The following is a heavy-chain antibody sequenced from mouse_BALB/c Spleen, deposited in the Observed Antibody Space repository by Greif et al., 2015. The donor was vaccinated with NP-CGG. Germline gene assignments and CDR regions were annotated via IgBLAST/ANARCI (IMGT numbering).Heavy chain of an antibody. CDR2: ISSGGSYI. Sequence: EVKLMESGGGLVKPGGSLKLSCAASGFTFSSYTMSWVRQTPEKRLEWVATISSGGSYIYYPDSVKGRFTISRDNAKNTLYLQMSSLKAEDTAMYYCTRDDAMDYWGQGTSVTVSS. CDR1: GFTFSSYT. V-gene: IGHV5-6-4*01. CDR3: TRDDAMDY. J-gene: IGHJ4*01.